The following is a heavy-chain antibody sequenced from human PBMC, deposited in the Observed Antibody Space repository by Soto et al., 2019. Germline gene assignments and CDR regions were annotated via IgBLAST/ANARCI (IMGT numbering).Heavy chain of an antibody. CDR3: ARTPRAQMIVLESATRFDY. D-gene: IGHD2-15*01. V-gene: IGHV1-18*04. CDR1: GYTFTTYG. Sequence: QVQLVQSGAEVKRPGASVKVSCKASGYTFTTYGFNWVRQAPGQGLEWMGWISPYNGDTNYAQNFQGRVTLTTDTSTSTAYMELRSLTSDYTAVYYCARTPRAQMIVLESATRFDYWGQGTLVTVSS. J-gene: IGHJ4*02. CDR2: ISPYNGDT.